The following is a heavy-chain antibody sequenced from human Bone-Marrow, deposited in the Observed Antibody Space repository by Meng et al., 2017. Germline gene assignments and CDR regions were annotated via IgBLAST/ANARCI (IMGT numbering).Heavy chain of an antibody. CDR2: MSGSGGST. CDR3: ATSWYSGSPGDY. J-gene: IGHJ4*02. CDR1: GFTFSSYA. D-gene: IGHD1-26*01. V-gene: IGHV3-23*01. Sequence: GGSLRLSCAASGFTFSSYAMSWVRQAPGKGLEWVSAMSGSGGSTYYADSVKGRFTISRDNSKNTLYLQMNSLGAEDTAVYYCATSWYSGSPGDYWGQGTLVTVSS.